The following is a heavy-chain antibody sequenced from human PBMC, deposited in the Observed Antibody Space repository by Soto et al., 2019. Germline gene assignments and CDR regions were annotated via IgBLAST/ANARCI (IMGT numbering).Heavy chain of an antibody. Sequence: GGSLRLSCAASGFTFSSYEMNWVRQAPGQGLEWVSYISDSGGTVYYADSVKGRFTVSRDNAQNSVYLQMNSLRTEDAAVYYCARDLLHYDFWSGYSAYFYYGMDVWGPGTTVTVSS. V-gene: IGHV3-48*03. CDR2: ISDSGGTV. J-gene: IGHJ6*02. CDR1: GFTFSSYE. D-gene: IGHD3-3*01. CDR3: ARDLLHYDFWSGYSAYFYYGMDV.